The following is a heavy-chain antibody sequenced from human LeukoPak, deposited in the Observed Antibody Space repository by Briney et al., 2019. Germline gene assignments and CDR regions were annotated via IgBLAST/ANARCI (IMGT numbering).Heavy chain of an antibody. J-gene: IGHJ4*02. CDR3: ARVPRLNYYDSRDGDY. Sequence: PGRSLRLSCAASGFTFSSYGMHWVRQAPGKGLEWVAVISYDGSNKYYADSVKGRFTISRDNAKNSLYLQMNSLRAEDTAVYYCARVPRLNYYDSRDGDYWGQGTLVTVSS. CDR2: ISYDGSNK. D-gene: IGHD3-22*01. CDR1: GFTFSSYG. V-gene: IGHV3-30*03.